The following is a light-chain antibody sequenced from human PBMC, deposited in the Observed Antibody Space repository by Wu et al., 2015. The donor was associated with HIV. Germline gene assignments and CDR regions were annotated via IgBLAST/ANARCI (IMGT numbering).Light chain of an antibody. CDR1: QSIDTY. J-gene: IGKJ2*03. CDR3: QQSYTTPYS. CDR2: AAS. V-gene: IGKV1-39*01. Sequence: DIQMTQSPSSLSASVGDRVTITCRTSQSIDTYLNWYQQKPGKAPKLLIYAASSLQSDVPSRFSGSASGTDFTLTISSLQPEDFATYYCQQSYTTPYSFGQGTKLE.